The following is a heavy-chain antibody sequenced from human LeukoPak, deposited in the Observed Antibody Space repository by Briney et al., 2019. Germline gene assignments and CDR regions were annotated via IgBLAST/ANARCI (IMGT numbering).Heavy chain of an antibody. V-gene: IGHV3-48*01. J-gene: IGHJ4*02. Sequence: GGSLRLSCAASGFTFSSYSMNWVRQAPGKGLEWVSYISSSSSTIYYADPVKGRFTISRDNAKNSLYLQMNSLRAEDTAVYYCAPQRGFRLLDRYFESWGQGTLVTVSS. D-gene: IGHD5-18*01. CDR2: ISSSSSTI. CDR3: APQRGFRLLDRYFES. CDR1: GFTFSSYS.